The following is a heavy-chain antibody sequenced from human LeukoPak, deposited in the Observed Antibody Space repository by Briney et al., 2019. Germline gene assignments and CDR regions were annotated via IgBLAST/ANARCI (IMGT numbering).Heavy chain of an antibody. CDR3: ARDIRVRAAAGLDAFDI. V-gene: IGHV4-4*07. Sequence: SETLSLTCTVSGGSISSYYWSWIRQPAGKGLEWIGRIYTSGSTNYNPSLQSRVTMSVDTSKNQFSLKLSSVTAADTAVYYCARDIRVRAAAGLDAFDIWGQGTMVTVSS. CDR2: IYTSGST. CDR1: GGSISSYY. D-gene: IGHD6-13*01. J-gene: IGHJ3*02.